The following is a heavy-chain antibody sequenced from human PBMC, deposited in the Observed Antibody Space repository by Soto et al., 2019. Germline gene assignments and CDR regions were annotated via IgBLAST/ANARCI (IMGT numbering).Heavy chain of an antibody. V-gene: IGHV3-43*01. CDR2: ISWDGGST. CDR3: AKDRNNWNDESYFDY. J-gene: IGHJ4*02. D-gene: IGHD1-1*01. Sequence: DVQLVESGGVVVQPGGSLRLSCAASGFTFDDYTMHWVRQAPGKGLEWVSLISWDGGSTYYADSVKGRFTISRDNSKNSLYLQMNSLRTEDTALYYCAKDRNNWNDESYFDYWGQGTLVTVSS. CDR1: GFTFDDYT.